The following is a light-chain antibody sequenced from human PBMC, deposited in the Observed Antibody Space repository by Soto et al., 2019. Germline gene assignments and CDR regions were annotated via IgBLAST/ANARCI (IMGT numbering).Light chain of an antibody. CDR1: QSVSSN. CDR2: SAS. V-gene: IGKV3-15*01. Sequence: EIVMTQSPATLSVSPGERATLSCRASQSVSSNLAWYQQKPGQAPRLLIYSASTRATGIPARFSGSGSETEFTLTISGLQSEDFAVYYCQQYGNWPRTFGQGTKVDFK. CDR3: QQYGNWPRT. J-gene: IGKJ1*01.